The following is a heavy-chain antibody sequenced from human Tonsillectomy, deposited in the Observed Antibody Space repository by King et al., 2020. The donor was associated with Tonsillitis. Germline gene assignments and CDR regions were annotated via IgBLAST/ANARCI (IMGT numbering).Heavy chain of an antibody. V-gene: IGHV5-51*01. CDR3: ARHLEEDSYNWDDAFDI. J-gene: IGHJ3*02. Sequence: VQLVESGAEVKKPGESLKISCKGSGYSFTSYWIGWVRQMPGKGLEWMGIIYPGDSDTRYSPSFQAQVTISADKSISTAYLQWSSLKASDTAMYHWARHLEEDSYNWDDAFDIWGQGTMVTVSS. D-gene: IGHD5-24*01. CDR1: GYSFTSYW. CDR2: IYPGDSDT.